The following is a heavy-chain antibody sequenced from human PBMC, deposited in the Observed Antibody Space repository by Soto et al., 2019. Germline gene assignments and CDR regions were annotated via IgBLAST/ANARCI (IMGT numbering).Heavy chain of an antibody. D-gene: IGHD3-22*01. Sequence: SVKVSCKASEDTFRSYAISWVRQAPGQGLEWMGGIIPIFGTANYAQKFQGRVTITADTSANTVYLELSSLRSEDTAVYYCASTKYDSSDYYYWYLGLWGRGTLVTVSS. CDR2: IIPIFGTA. J-gene: IGHJ2*01. CDR3: ASTKYDSSDYYYWYLGL. V-gene: IGHV1-69*06. CDR1: EDTFRSYA.